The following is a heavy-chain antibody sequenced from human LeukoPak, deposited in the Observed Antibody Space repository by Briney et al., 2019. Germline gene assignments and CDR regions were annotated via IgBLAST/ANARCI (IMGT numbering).Heavy chain of an antibody. CDR1: GGTFSSYA. J-gene: IGHJ4*02. V-gene: IGHV5-51*01. CDR3: ARRKDYYVDY. D-gene: IGHD3-10*01. Sequence: GASVKVSCKASGGTFSSYAISWVRQAPGQGLEWMGIIYPGDSDTRYSPSFQGQVTISADKSISTAYLQWSSLKASDTAMYYCARRKDYYVDYWGQGTLVTVSS. CDR2: IYPGDSDT.